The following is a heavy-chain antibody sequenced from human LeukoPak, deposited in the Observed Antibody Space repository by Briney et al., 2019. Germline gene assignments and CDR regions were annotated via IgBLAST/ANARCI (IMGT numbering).Heavy chain of an antibody. CDR2: IWYDGSNK. CDR3: AKDPPYRAALGYFDY. CDR1: GFTFSSYG. D-gene: IGHD6-6*01. V-gene: IGHV3-33*06. J-gene: IGHJ4*02. Sequence: GRSLRLSCAASGFTFSSYGMHWVRQAPGKGLEWVAVIWYDGSNKYYADSVKGRFTISRDNSKNTLYLQMNSLRAEDTAVYYCAKDPPYRAALGYFDYWGQGTLVTVSS.